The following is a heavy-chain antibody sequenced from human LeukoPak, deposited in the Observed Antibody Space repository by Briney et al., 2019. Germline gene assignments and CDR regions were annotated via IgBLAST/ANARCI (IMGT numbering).Heavy chain of an antibody. CDR1: GYSISSGYY. J-gene: IGHJ4*02. Sequence: SETLSLTCAVSGYSISSGYYWGWIRQPPGKGLEWIGSVYYSGSTYYNPSLKSRATISVDTSKNQFSLKLSSVTAADTAVYYCARRPFCSGGSCPFDYWGQGTLVTVSS. D-gene: IGHD2-15*01. CDR3: ARRPFCSGGSCPFDY. CDR2: VYYSGST. V-gene: IGHV4-38-2*01.